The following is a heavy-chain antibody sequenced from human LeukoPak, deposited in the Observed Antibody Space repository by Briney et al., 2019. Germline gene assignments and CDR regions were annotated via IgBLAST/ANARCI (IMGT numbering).Heavy chain of an antibody. D-gene: IGHD2-15*01. J-gene: IGHJ3*02. Sequence: GVSLRLSCAASGFTFSSYSMNWVRQTPGKGLEWVSSISSSSSYIYYADSVKGRFTISRDNAKNSLYLQMNSLRAEDTAVYYCASASGYCSGGSCYEAFDIWDQGTMVTVSS. V-gene: IGHV3-21*01. CDR2: ISSSSSYI. CDR1: GFTFSSYS. CDR3: ASASGYCSGGSCYEAFDI.